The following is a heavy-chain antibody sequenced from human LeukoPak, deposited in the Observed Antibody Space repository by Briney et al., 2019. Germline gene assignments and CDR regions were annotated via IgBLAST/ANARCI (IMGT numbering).Heavy chain of an antibody. V-gene: IGHV1-3*01. CDR3: ARARQLVPNFDY. D-gene: IGHD6-6*01. Sequence: ASVKVSCKASGYTFTSYAMHWVRQAPGQRLEWMGWINAGNGNTKYSQKFQGRVTITRDTSASTAYMELSSLRSEDTAVYYCARARQLVPNFDYWGQGTLVTVSS. CDR1: GYTFTSYA. J-gene: IGHJ4*02. CDR2: INAGNGNT.